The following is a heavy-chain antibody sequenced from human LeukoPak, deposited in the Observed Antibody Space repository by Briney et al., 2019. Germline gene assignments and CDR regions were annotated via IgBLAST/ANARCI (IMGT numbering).Heavy chain of an antibody. J-gene: IGHJ6*03. V-gene: IGHV1-46*01. D-gene: IGHD6-19*01. CDR2: INPGGGST. CDR1: GYTFTSYY. CDR3: ARDPGIAVAGTNYYYYYYMDV. Sequence: ASVKVSCKASGYTFTSYYMHWVRQAPGQGLEWMGIINPGGGSTSYAQKFQGRVTMTRDTSTSTVYMELSSLRSEDTAVYYCARDPGIAVAGTNYYYYYYMDVWGKGTTVTISS.